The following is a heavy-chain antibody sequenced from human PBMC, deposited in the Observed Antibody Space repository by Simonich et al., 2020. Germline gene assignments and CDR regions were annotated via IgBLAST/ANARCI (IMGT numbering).Heavy chain of an antibody. Sequence: QVQLVQSGAEVKKPGASVKASCKASGYTFTSYDIKWVRQDTGQGPEGMGWMNPNSGNTGYAHKFQRRVTITRNTSISTAYMELSSLRSEDTAVYYCARTYSGSYYYFDYWGQGTLVTVSS. CDR3: ARTYSGSYYYFDY. D-gene: IGHD1-26*01. CDR1: GYTFTSYD. CDR2: MNPNSGNT. J-gene: IGHJ4*02. V-gene: IGHV1-8*03.